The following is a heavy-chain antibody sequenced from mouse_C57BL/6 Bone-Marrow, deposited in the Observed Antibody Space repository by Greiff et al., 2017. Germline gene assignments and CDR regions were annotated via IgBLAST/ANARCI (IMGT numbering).Heavy chain of an antibody. Sequence: QVQLQQSGAELVRPGTSVKMSCKASGYTFTNYWIGWAKQRPGHGLEWIGDIYPGGGYTNYNEKFKGKATLTADKSSSTAYMQFSSLTSEDSAIYYCASRRISNPYAMDYWGQGTSVTVSS. J-gene: IGHJ4*01. CDR2: IYPGGGYT. V-gene: IGHV1-63*01. CDR3: ASRRISNPYAMDY. CDR1: GYTFTNYW. D-gene: IGHD2-5*01.